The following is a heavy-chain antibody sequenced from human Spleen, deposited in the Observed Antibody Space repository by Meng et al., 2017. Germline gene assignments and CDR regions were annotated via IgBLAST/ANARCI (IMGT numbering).Heavy chain of an antibody. CDR1: GGSISSYY. D-gene: IGHD3-9*01. CDR3: ARGCYDILTGYYICD. V-gene: IGHV4-59*01. CDR2: IYYSGST. Sequence: GSLRLSCTVSGGSISSYYWSWIRQPPGKGLEWIGYIYYSGSTNYNPSLKSRVTISVDTSKNQFSLKLSSVTAADTAVYYCARGCYDILTGYYICDWGQGTLVTVSS. J-gene: IGHJ4*02.